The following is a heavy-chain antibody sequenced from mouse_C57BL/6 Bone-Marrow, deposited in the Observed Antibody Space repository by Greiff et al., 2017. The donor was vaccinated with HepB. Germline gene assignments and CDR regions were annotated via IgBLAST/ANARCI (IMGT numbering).Heavy chain of an antibody. CDR2: IYPGDGDT. CDR1: GYAFSSSW. Sequence: QVQLQQSGPELVKPGASVKISCKASGYAFSSSWMNWVKQRPGKGLEWIGRIYPGDGDTNYNGKFKGKATLTADKSSSTAYMQLSSLTSEDSAVYFCARSRVYYYGSSYRAWFAYWGQGTLVTVSA. J-gene: IGHJ3*01. D-gene: IGHD1-1*01. V-gene: IGHV1-82*01. CDR3: ARSRVYYYGSSYRAWFAY.